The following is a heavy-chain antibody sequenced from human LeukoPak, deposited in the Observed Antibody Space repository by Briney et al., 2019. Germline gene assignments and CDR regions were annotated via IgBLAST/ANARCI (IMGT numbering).Heavy chain of an antibody. Sequence: GGSLRLSCTASGLTFTNHWMHCVRETPGEGLGWVVWINEVGSAADHADSVQCRFSISRANAKNTLYLRMNSLRAEDTAVYYCARDRVAGSGSSDFWGQGTLVTVSS. J-gene: IGHJ4*02. CDR3: ARDRVAGSGSSDF. D-gene: IGHD3-10*01. CDR1: GLTFTNHW. CDR2: INEVGSAA. V-gene: IGHV3-74*01.